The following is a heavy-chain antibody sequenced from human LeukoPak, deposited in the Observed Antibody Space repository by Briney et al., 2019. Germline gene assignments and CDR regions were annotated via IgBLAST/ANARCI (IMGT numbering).Heavy chain of an antibody. CDR1: GGSITSYY. CDR3: ARVPSRLWSGYSPVIPRYYYYMDV. CDR2: IYYSGST. V-gene: IGHV4-59*12. Sequence: SETLSLTCTVSGGSITSYYWSWIRQPPGKGLEWIGYIYYSGSTKYKSSLKSRVTISVDTSKNQFSLKLSSVTAADTAVYYCARVPSRLWSGYSPVIPRYYYYMDVWGKGTTVTISS. D-gene: IGHD3-3*01. J-gene: IGHJ6*03.